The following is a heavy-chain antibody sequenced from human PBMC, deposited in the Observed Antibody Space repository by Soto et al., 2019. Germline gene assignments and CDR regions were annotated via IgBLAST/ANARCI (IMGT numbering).Heavy chain of an antibody. CDR1: DGTIIGYY. D-gene: IGHD3-10*01. CDR3: ARQRGNYFDY. CDR2: IYYTGST. J-gene: IGHJ4*02. Sequence: ELQCLTWTVSDGTIIGYYGRWIRQPPGKGLEWIGYIYYTGSTNYNPSLKSRVTMSVDTSKKQFSLKLSSVTAADTAVYYCARQRGNYFDYWGQGSLVTVSS. V-gene: IGHV4-59*01.